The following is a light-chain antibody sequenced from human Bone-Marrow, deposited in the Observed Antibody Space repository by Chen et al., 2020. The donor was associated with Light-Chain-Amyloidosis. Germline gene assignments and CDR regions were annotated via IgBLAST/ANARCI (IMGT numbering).Light chain of an antibody. V-gene: IGLV1-40*01. CDR1: SSNIGAGSD. CDR3: QSYDNGLSLYVV. CDR2: GNN. Sequence: QSVLTQPPSVSGAPGQKVTISCTGSSSNIGAGSDVHWYQQLPGTAPNPLVYGNNIRPTGVPYRFSGSKSGTSASLAITGLQAEDEADYYCQSYDNGLSLYVVFGGGTKLTVL. J-gene: IGLJ2*01.